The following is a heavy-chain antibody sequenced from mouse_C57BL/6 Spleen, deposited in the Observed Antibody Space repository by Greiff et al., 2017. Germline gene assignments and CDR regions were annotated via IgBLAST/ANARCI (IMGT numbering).Heavy chain of an antibody. D-gene: IGHD2-4*01. CDR1: GFTFSDYY. CDR3: SRGGLRGFAY. J-gene: IGHJ3*01. Sequence: EVQGVASEGGLVQPGSSMTLSCTASGFTFSDYYMAWVRPVPEKGLEWVANLNYDGSSTYSLDSLKSRFIISGDHAKNILYLQMSSLKSEDTTTYYCSRGGLRGFAYWGQGTLVTVSA. CDR2: LNYDGSST. V-gene: IGHV5-16*01.